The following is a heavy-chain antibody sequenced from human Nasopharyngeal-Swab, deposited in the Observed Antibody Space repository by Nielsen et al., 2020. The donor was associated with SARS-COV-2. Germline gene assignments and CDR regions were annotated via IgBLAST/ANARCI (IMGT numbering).Heavy chain of an antibody. CDR1: GFTFSSYW. J-gene: IGHJ4*02. Sequence: SLRLSCAASGFTFSSYWMHWVRQAPGKGLVWVARIKSDGSSTSYADSVKGRFTISRDNANNTLYLQMNSLRAEDTAVYYCARAYYFDSWGQGTLVTVSS. CDR2: IKSDGSST. V-gene: IGHV3-74*01. CDR3: ARAYYFDS.